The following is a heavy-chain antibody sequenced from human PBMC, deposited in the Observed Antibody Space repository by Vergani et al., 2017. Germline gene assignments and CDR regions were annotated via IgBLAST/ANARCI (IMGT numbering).Heavy chain of an antibody. J-gene: IGHJ5*02. CDR1: GFTSAGYA. CDR2: SSWNSNSI. Sequence: EVQLEESGGGLVLPGRSLRLSCVASGFTSAGYAMHWVRHAPGKGLEWVSGSSWNSNSIGYADSVKGRFTISRDNAKNSLYLHMNSLRAEDTALYYCAKDLGTSAGRGWFDPWGQGTLVTVSS. V-gene: IGHV3-9*02. D-gene: IGHD3-16*01. CDR3: AKDLGTSAGRGWFDP.